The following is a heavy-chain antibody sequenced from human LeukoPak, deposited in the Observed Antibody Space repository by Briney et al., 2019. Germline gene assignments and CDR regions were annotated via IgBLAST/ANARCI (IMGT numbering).Heavy chain of an antibody. D-gene: IGHD6-19*01. J-gene: IGHJ4*02. Sequence: PGGSLRLSCAASGFTFSSYGMHWVRQAPGKGLEWVAVIWYGGSNKYYADSVKGRFTISRDNSKNTLYLQMNSLRAEDTAVYYCARPARIAVAGTLDYWGQGTLVTVSS. CDR1: GFTFSSYG. CDR2: IWYGGSNK. CDR3: ARPARIAVAGTLDY. V-gene: IGHV3-33*01.